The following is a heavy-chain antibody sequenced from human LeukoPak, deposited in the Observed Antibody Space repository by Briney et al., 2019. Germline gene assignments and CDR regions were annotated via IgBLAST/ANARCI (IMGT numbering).Heavy chain of an antibody. CDR2: IYYSGST. D-gene: IGHD4-17*01. V-gene: IGHV4-39*01. Sequence: SETLSLTCTVSGGSISSSSYYWGWIRQPPGKGLEWIGSIYYSGSTYYNPSLKSRVTISVDTSKNQFSLKLSSVTAADTAVYYCARHSTTVTTFAIWGQGTLVTVSS. J-gene: IGHJ4*02. CDR3: ARHSTTVTTFAI. CDR1: GGSISSSSYY.